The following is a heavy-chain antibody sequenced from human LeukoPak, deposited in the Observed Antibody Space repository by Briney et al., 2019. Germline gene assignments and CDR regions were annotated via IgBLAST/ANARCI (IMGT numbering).Heavy chain of an antibody. V-gene: IGHV4-34*01. CDR1: GGSFSGYY. D-gene: IGHD3-22*01. CDR2: INHSGST. J-gene: IGHJ5*02. CDR3: ATTSKNYYDSRGYTGFNFDP. Sequence: SETLSLTCAVYGGSFSGYYWSWIRQPPGKGLEWIGEINHSGSTNYNPSLKSRVTISVDTSKNQFSLKLSSVTAADTAVYYCATTSKNYYDSRGYTGFNFDPWGQGNLVNVSS.